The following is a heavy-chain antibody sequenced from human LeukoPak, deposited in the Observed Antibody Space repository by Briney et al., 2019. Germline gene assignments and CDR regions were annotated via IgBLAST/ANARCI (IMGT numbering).Heavy chain of an antibody. Sequence: GESLKISCAASGFTFSSYAMSWVRQAPGKGLEWVSAISGSGGSTYYADSVKGRFTISRDNSKSTLYLQMNSLRAEDTAVYYCAKGQGGYENHNWFDPWGQGTLVTVSS. V-gene: IGHV3-23*01. CDR1: GFTFSSYA. CDR3: AKGQGGYENHNWFDP. CDR2: ISGSGGST. D-gene: IGHD5-12*01. J-gene: IGHJ5*02.